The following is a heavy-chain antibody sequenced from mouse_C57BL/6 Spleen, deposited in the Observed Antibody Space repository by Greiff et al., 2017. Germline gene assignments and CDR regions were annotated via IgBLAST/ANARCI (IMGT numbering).Heavy chain of an antibody. CDR1: GYSITSGYD. J-gene: IGHJ2*01. CDR3: ARAPEGYFDY. V-gene: IGHV3-1*01. Sequence: EVQLQQSGPGMVKPSQSLSLTCTVTGYSITSGYDWHWIRHFPGNKLEWMGYISYSGSTNYNPSLKSRISITHDTSKNHFFLKLNSVTTEDTATYYCARAPEGYFDYWGQGTTLTVSS. CDR2: ISYSGST.